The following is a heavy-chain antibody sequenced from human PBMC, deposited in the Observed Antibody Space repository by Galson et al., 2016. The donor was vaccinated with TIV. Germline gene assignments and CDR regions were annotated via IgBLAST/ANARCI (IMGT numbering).Heavy chain of an antibody. Sequence: SLRLSCAASGFSFSNSAMYWVRQAPGKGLEWVSSISGVNDGRNYADSVKGRFTVSRDNAKNSLYLQMNSLRGEDTALYYCSKARGYGYGSPRDYYYGMDVWGQGTTVIVSS. D-gene: IGHD5-18*01. V-gene: IGHV3-23*01. J-gene: IGHJ6*02. CDR2: ISGVNDGR. CDR1: GFSFSNSA. CDR3: SKARGYGYGSPRDYYYGMDV.